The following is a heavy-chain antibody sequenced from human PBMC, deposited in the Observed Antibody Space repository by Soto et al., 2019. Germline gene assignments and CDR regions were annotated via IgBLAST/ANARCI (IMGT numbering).Heavy chain of an antibody. D-gene: IGHD6-19*01. CDR1: GSTFTPFA. J-gene: IGHJ4*02. CDR3: ARPARIAVAGSHPLDS. Sequence: QVQLVESGGNWANLERSRRLSGPAPGSTFTPFAIHGVRQAPAKVWEWGAVIWYKGNTQYYADSVKGRFNISRDNSKNTVYLQMNSLRADDTGVYYCARPARIAVAGSHPLDSWGQGTLVTVSS. CDR2: IWYKGNTQ. V-gene: IGHV3-33*01.